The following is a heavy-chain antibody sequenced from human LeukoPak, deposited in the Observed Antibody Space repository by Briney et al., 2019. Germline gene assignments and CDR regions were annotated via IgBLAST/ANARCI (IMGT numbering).Heavy chain of an antibody. CDR3: AEDRQLGYCDY. CDR1: GFTFSSYG. V-gene: IGHV3-30*18. J-gene: IGHJ4*02. Sequence: GGSLRLSCAASGFTFSSYGMHWVRQAPGKGLEWVAVISYDGSNKYYADSVKGRFTISRDNSKNTLYLQMNSLSAEDTAVYYCAEDRQLGYCDYRGEGALCTVSS. CDR2: ISYDGSNK. D-gene: IGHD6-6*01.